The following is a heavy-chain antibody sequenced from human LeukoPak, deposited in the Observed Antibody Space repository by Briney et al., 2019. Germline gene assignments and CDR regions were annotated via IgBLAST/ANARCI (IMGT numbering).Heavy chain of an antibody. J-gene: IGHJ4*02. CDR1: GFTFSSYG. D-gene: IGHD5-24*01. Sequence: GGPLRLSCAASGFTFSSYGMHWVRQAPGKGLEWVAFIRYDGSNKYYADSVKGRFTISRDNSKNTLYLQMNSLIAEDTAVYYCAKSGYNRFDYWGQGTRVTVSS. CDR2: IRYDGSNK. V-gene: IGHV3-30*02. CDR3: AKSGYNRFDY.